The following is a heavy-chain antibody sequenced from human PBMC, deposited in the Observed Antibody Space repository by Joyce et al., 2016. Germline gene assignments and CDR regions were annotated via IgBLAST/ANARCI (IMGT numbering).Heavy chain of an antibody. Sequence: QVQLVESGGGVVQPGRYLRLSCAASGITLRSYGMHWVRQAPGKGLEWVAFISYDGSKKYYVDSVKGRFTISRDNSKNTLYLQMNSLRAEDTAVYYCAKDVTTVTTGYFDYWGQGTLVTVSS. CDR3: AKDVTTVTTGYFDY. CDR2: ISYDGSKK. CDR1: GITLRSYG. J-gene: IGHJ4*02. V-gene: IGHV3-30*18. D-gene: IGHD4-17*01.